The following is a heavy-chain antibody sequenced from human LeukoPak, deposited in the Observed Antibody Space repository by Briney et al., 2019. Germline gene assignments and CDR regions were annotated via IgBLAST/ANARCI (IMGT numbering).Heavy chain of an antibody. CDR3: AREYGDDNWFDP. D-gene: IGHD2-21*02. J-gene: IGHJ5*02. V-gene: IGHV4-30-4*01. CDR1: GGSISSGDYY. CDR2: IYYSGST. Sequence: SETLSLTCTVSGGSISSGDYYWSWIRQPPGKGLEWIGYIYYSGSTYYNPSLKNRVTISVDTSKNQFSLKLSSVTAADTAVYYCAREYGDDNWFDPWGQGTLVTVSS.